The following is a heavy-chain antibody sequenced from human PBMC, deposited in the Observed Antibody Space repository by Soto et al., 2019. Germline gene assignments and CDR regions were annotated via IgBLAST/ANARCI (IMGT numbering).Heavy chain of an antibody. CDR2: MSYSGT. J-gene: IGHJ5*02. CDR1: GASISTDGYY. V-gene: IGHV4-30-4*01. CDR3: ARIGTLLGIVTNNWFDP. Sequence: QVHLQESDPGLLKPSQTLSLTCTVSGASISTDGYYWSWIRQPPGKGLEWIGYMSYSGTYYNPSLKSRVTTSLDRSNNQISLYLTSVTAADTAVYYCARIGTLLGIVTNNWFDPWGQGTLVTVSS. D-gene: IGHD3-3*01.